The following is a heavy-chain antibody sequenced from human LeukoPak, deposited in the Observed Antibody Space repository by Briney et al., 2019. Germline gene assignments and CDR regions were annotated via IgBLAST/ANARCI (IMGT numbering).Heavy chain of an antibody. CDR1: GGSISSYY. J-gene: IGHJ4*02. CDR2: IYYSGST. V-gene: IGHV4-59*01. CDR3: ARGDVDTAMAHDY. Sequence: SETLSLTCTDSGGSISSYYWSWIRQPPGKGLEWIGYIYYSGSTNYNPSLKSRVTISVDTSKNQFSLKLSSVTAADTAVYYCARGDVDTAMAHDYWGQGTLVTVSS. D-gene: IGHD5-18*01.